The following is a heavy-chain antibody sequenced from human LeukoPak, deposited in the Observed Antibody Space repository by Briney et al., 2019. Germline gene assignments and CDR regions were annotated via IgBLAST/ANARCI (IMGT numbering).Heavy chain of an antibody. CDR1: GYTFSSFS. Sequence: GGSLRLSCAASGYTFSSFSVNWVRQAPGKGLEWVSSISVRSNYIYYADSVRGRFSISRDDARNSLYLQMDSLRGDDTAVYYCARLRRNSDSSGYYYYYDYWGQGTLVTVSS. V-gene: IGHV3-21*01. CDR3: ARLRRNSDSSGYYYYYDY. J-gene: IGHJ4*02. D-gene: IGHD3-22*01. CDR2: ISVRSNYI.